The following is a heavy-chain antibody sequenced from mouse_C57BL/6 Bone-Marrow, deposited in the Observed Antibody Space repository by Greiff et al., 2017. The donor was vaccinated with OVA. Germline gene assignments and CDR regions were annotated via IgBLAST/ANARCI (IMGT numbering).Heavy chain of an antibody. V-gene: IGHV1-9*01. D-gene: IGHD1-1*01. J-gene: IGHJ2*01. CDR2: ILPGSGST. Sequence: VQLQQSGAELMKPGASVKLSCKATGYTFPGYWIEWVKQRPGHGLEWIGEILPGSGSTNYNEKFKGKATFTADTSSNTAYIQPSSLITEDSSIYYCARDCGSSCVDYWGQGTTLTVSS. CDR1: GYTFPGYW. CDR3: ARDCGSSCVDY.